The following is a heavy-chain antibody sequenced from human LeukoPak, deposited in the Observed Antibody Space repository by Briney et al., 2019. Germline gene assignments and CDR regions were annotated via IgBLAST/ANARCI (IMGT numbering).Heavy chain of an antibody. CDR2: INSDGSST. D-gene: IGHD6-13*01. J-gene: IGHJ3*02. V-gene: IGHV3-74*01. Sequence: PGGSLRLSCAASGFTFSSYWMHWVRQAPGKGLVWVSRINSDGSSTSYAESVKGRFTISRDNAKNTLYLQMNSLRAEDTAMYYCARVTSSRGAIDIWGQGTMVTVPS. CDR1: GFTFSSYW. CDR3: ARVTSSRGAIDI.